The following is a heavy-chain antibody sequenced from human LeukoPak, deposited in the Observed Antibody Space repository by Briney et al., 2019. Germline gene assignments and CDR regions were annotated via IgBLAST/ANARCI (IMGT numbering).Heavy chain of an antibody. Sequence: SVKVSCKASGGTFSSCAISWVRQAPGQGLEWMGGIIPIFGTANYAQKFQGRVTITADESTSTAYMELSSLRSEDTAVYYCAREGGGVYYYDSSGYYRFDYWGQGTLVTVSS. J-gene: IGHJ4*02. CDR1: GGTFSSCA. D-gene: IGHD3-22*01. CDR2: IIPIFGTA. CDR3: AREGGGVYYYDSSGYYRFDY. V-gene: IGHV1-69*13.